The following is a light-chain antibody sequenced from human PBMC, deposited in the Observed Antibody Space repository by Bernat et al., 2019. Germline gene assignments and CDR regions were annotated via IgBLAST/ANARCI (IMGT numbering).Light chain of an antibody. CDR2: GAS. J-gene: IGKJ3*01. V-gene: IGKV3D-15*01. CDR1: QSVSIN. Sequence: EVVVTQSPDTLPVSPGERATLSCRASQSVSINLAWYQQKPGQAPRLLIYGASTRATGIPARFSGSGTETEFTLTISSLQPEDFAVYYCQQYHQWPPITFGPGTKVDIK. CDR3: QQYHQWPPIT.